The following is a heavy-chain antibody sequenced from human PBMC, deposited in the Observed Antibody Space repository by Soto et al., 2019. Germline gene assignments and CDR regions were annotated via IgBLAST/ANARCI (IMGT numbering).Heavy chain of an antibody. V-gene: IGHV3-23*01. J-gene: IGHJ5*02. CDR2: ISGSGGST. CDR1: GFTFSSYA. CDR3: AKSRYSSSWYEDWFDP. Sequence: GGSLRLSCAASGFTFSSYAMSWVRQAPWKGLEWVSAISGSGGSTYHADSVKGRFTISRDNSKNTLYRQMNSLRAEDTAVYYCAKSRYSSSWYEDWFDPWGQGTLVTVSS. D-gene: IGHD6-13*01.